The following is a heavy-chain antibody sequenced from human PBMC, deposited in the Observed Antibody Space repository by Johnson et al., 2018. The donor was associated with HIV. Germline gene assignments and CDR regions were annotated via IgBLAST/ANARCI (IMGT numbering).Heavy chain of an antibody. CDR1: GFSSRSYD. V-gene: IGHV3-13*01. D-gene: IGHD1-26*01. J-gene: IGHJ3*02. CDR2: IGTAGDT. Sequence: EVQLVESGGGLVQPGRSLRLSCAASGFSSRSYDMHWVRQRTGKGLEWVSGIGTAGDTYYPASVKGRFTISRVNAKNSLYLQMNSLRAGDTAVYYCVAATGANGLDIWGQGTMVTVSS. CDR3: VAATGANGLDI.